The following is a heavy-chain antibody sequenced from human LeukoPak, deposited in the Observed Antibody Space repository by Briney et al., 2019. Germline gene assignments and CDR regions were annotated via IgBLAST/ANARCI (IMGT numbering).Heavy chain of an antibody. D-gene: IGHD3-22*01. J-gene: IGHJ4*02. CDR3: ARATFLDSSGCGDY. Sequence: ASVKVSCKASGYTFTSYAMHWVRQAPGQKLEWMGWINAGNGNTKYSQKFQGRVTITRDTSASTAYMELSSLRSEDTAVYYCARATFLDSSGCGDYWGQGTLVTVSS. V-gene: IGHV1-3*01. CDR1: GYTFTSYA. CDR2: INAGNGNT.